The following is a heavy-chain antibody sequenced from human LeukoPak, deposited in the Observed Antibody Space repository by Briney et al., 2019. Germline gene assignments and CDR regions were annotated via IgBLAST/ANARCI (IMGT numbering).Heavy chain of an antibody. CDR3: AKDDPGEGYDLFDY. CDR2: ISGDGGST. Sequence: GGSLRPSCAASGFTFDDYAMHWVRQAPGKGLEWVSLISGDGGSTYYADSVKGRFTISRDNSKNSLYLQMNSLRTEDTALYYCAKDDPGEGYDLFDYWGQGTLVTVSS. D-gene: IGHD5-12*01. CDR1: GFTFDDYA. V-gene: IGHV3-43*02. J-gene: IGHJ4*02.